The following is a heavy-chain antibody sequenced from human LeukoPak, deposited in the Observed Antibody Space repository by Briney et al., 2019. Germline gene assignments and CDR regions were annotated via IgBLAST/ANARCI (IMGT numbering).Heavy chain of an antibody. V-gene: IGHV3-21*01. CDR1: GFTFSSYS. CDR3: ARHYDFWSGYYTDY. CDR2: ISSGSSYI. Sequence: GGSLRLSCAASGFTFSSYSMNWVRQAPGKGLEWVSSISSGSSYIYYADSVKGRFTLSRDNAKNSLYLQMNSLRADDTAVYYCARHYDFWSGYYTDYWGQGTLVTVSS. J-gene: IGHJ4*02. D-gene: IGHD3-3*01.